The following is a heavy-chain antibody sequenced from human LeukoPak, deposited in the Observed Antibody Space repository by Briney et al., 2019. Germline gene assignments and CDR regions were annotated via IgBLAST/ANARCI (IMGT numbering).Heavy chain of an antibody. CDR3: ARGPPYGLRSDYLDV. J-gene: IGHJ4*02. D-gene: IGHD3-10*01. CDR1: GFTFDHYA. Sequence: GGSLRLSCVASGFTFDHYAMYWVRQAPGKGLEWVSGISWNSGSIAYADSVKGRFTIFRDNAKSSLYLQMNSLRADDTAVYYCARGPPYGLRSDYLDVWGQGTLVTVSS. CDR2: ISWNSGSI. V-gene: IGHV3-9*01.